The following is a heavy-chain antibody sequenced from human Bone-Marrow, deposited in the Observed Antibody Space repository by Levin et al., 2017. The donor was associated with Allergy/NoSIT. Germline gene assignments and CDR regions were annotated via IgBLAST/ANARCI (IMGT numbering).Heavy chain of an antibody. D-gene: IGHD1-14*01. CDR1: GFTVSSYY. V-gene: IGHV3-53*01. Sequence: GGSLRLSCAASGFTVSSYYMSWVRQAPGKGLEWVSVIYSGDSTYYADSVKGRFTISRDSSKNTLSLQMNSLRAEDTAVDYCARDGNQRAFQYWGQGTLVTVSS. CDR3: ARDGNQRAFQY. J-gene: IGHJ1*01. CDR2: IYSGDST.